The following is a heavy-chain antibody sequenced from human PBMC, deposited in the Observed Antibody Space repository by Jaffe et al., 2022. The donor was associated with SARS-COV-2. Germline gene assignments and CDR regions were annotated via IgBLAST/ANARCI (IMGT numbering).Heavy chain of an antibody. Sequence: QVQLVQSGAEVKKPGASVKVSCKASGYTFIDYYMHWVRQAPGQGLEWMGRINPNGGGTNYALKFQGKVTMTRDTAIRTAHMELSRLRSDDTAVYYCAITRTLDSSSSIDYWGQGTLVTVSS. CDR1: GYTFIDYY. D-gene: IGHD6-6*01. V-gene: IGHV1-2*06. J-gene: IGHJ4*02. CDR2: INPNGGGT. CDR3: AITRTLDSSSSIDY.